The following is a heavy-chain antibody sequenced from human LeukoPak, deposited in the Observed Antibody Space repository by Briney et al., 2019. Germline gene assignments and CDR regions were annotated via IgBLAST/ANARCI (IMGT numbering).Heavy chain of an antibody. CDR3: AREYCSSTSCDSNWFDP. D-gene: IGHD2-2*01. J-gene: IGHJ5*02. Sequence: GGSLRLSRAASGFTFSSYSMNWVRQAPGKGLEWVSSISSSSSYIYYADSVKGRFTISRDNAKNSLYLQMNSLRAEDTAVYYCAREYCSSTSCDSNWFDPWGQGTLVTVSS. V-gene: IGHV3-21*01. CDR2: ISSSSSYI. CDR1: GFTFSSYS.